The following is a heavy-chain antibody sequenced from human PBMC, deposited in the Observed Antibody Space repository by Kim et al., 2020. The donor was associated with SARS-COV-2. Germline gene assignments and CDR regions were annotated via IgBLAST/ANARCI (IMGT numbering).Heavy chain of an antibody. Sequence: GGSLRLSCAASGFTFSSYAMSWVRQAPGKGLEWVSAISGSGGSTYYADSVKGRFTISRDNSKNTLYLQMNSLRAEDTAVYYCAKDFVAARRGYYYYGMDVWGQGTTVTVSS. CDR2: ISGSGGST. V-gene: IGHV3-23*01. CDR1: GFTFSSYA. D-gene: IGHD6-6*01. CDR3: AKDFVAARRGYYYYGMDV. J-gene: IGHJ6*02.